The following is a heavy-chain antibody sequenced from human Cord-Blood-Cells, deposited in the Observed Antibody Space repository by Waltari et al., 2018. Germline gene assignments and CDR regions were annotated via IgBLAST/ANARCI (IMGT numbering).Heavy chain of an antibody. J-gene: IGHJ4*02. D-gene: IGHD3-10*01. CDR1: GFSLSNARMA. CDR2: IFSNDEK. V-gene: IGHV2-26*01. Sequence: QVTLKESGPVLVKTTETLTLTCTVSGFSLSNARMAVSWLSPPPGNALEWLAHIFSNDEKPYSTYLKNRLTISKDASKSQVVLTMTNMDPVDTATYYCARIRYYYGSGSYPLADYWGQGTLVTVSS. CDR3: ARIRYYYGSGSYPLADY.